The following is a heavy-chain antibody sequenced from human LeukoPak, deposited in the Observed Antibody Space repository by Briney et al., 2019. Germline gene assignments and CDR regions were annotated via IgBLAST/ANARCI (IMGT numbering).Heavy chain of an antibody. CDR3: AKHSTISGSIDF. Sequence: GRSLRLSCAASGFTFSSYAMHWVRQAPGKGLEWVAVISYDGSNKYYADSVKGRFTISRDNSKNTLYLQMNSLRAEDTAVYYCAKHSTISGSIDFWGQGTLVTVSS. CDR2: ISYDGSNK. J-gene: IGHJ4*02. D-gene: IGHD3-3*01. CDR1: GFTFSSYA. V-gene: IGHV3-30-3*02.